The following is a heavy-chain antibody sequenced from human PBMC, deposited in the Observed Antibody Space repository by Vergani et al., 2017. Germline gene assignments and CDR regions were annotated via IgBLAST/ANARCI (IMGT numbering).Heavy chain of an antibody. CDR3: ARHLRGYSYGVFDY. CDR2: VYESGST. CDR1: DFISNGHY. V-gene: IGHV4-38-2*01. D-gene: IGHD5-18*01. Sequence: QVQLQESGPGLVKPSETLSLICDVFDFISNGHYWGWIRQSPEKGLEWFGSVYESGSTYYSTSLKSRVSISIETSKNHFSLRLSSGTAADTAVYYCARHLRGYSYGVFDYWGQGREVTVSS. J-gene: IGHJ4*02.